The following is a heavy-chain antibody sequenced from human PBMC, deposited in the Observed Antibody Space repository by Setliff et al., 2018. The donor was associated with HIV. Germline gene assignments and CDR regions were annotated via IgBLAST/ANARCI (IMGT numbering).Heavy chain of an antibody. Sequence: PGESLKISCTASGFSFSAYYMGWVRQSPGKGLEWIAYISSPSTMFYADYVRGRFTISRDNAKNSLYLQMDRLRVEDTALYYCAKDFLYSSGWYEGWSDPWGQGTLVTVSS. J-gene: IGHJ5*02. CDR1: GFSFSAYY. D-gene: IGHD6-19*01. CDR3: AKDFLYSSGWYEGWSDP. CDR2: ISSPSTM. V-gene: IGHV3-11*04.